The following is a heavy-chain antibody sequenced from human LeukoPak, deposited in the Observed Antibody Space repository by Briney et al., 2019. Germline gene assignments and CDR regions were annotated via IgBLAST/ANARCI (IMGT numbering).Heavy chain of an antibody. CDR1: GFTFSSYS. D-gene: IGHD1-1*01. Sequence: GGSLRLSCAASGFTFSSYSMNWVRQAPGKGLEWVSSISSSSSYIYYADSVKGRFTISRDNAKNSLYLQMNSLRAEDTAVYYCGGPNGNEKNGFFDYGGRGPWVPVPS. CDR3: GGPNGNEKNGFFDY. J-gene: IGHJ4*02. CDR2: ISSSSSYI. V-gene: IGHV3-21*01.